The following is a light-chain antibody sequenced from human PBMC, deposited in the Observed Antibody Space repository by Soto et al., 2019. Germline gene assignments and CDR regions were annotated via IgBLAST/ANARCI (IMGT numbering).Light chain of an antibody. V-gene: IGKV3-11*01. CDR1: QSVRSS. CDR3: QQRSNWPPEVT. Sequence: EIVLTQSPDTLSLSPGERATLSCRASQSVRSSLAWYQQKPGQAPRLLIYDASNRATGIPARFSGCGSGTDFTLTISSLEPEDFAVYYCQQRSNWPPEVTFGPGTKVDIK. CDR2: DAS. J-gene: IGKJ3*01.